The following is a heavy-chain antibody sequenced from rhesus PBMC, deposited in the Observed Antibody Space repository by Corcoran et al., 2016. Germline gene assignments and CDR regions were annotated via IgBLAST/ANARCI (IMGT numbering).Heavy chain of an antibody. CDR2: ITVSSAST. CDR1: GGSISSSNW. D-gene: IGHD3-16*01. V-gene: IGHV4-65*01. CDR3: ARGSYYSCSSDY. J-gene: IGHJ4*01. Sequence: QVQLQESGPGLVKPSETLSLTCAVSGGSISSSNWWSWIRQPPGKGLEWIGYITVSSASTYYNPSLKMRVTMSTATSKNQFSLKLSSVTAADTAVYYCARGSYYSCSSDYWGQGVLVTVSS.